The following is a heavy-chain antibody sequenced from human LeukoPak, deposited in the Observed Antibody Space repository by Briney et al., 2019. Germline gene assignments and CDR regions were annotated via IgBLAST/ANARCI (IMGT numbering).Heavy chain of an antibody. CDR1: GFTFSSYG. CDR3: AKSSYYDASGYCREYYFDP. J-gene: IGHJ4*02. Sequence: PGGSLRLSWAASGFTFSSYGMSWVRQAPGKGVEWDSAISGSGGSTHYVDSVKGRFTISGDKTKNTLYLQMNSLRAEDTAVYYCAKSSYYDASGYCREYYFDPWGQGTLVTVSS. V-gene: IGHV3-23*01. CDR2: ISGSGGST. D-gene: IGHD3-22*01.